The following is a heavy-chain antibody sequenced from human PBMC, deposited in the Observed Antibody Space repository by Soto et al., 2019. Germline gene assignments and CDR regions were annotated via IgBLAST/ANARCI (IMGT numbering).Heavy chain of an antibody. CDR2: RSSDGNNK. J-gene: IGHJ5*02. D-gene: IGHD4-17*01. CDR3: AKDLLTNTVTTCCA. Sequence: QVHLVASGGGAVQPGRSLRRSCAASGFTFDIHGMHWVRQAPGKGLEWVAVRSSDGNNKYYADAVKGRFTISRDNFNNIVHVQTSSPRAAATAVYYCAKDLLTNTVTTCCAWGQGTLVTVSS. V-gene: IGHV3-30*18. CDR1: GFTFDIHG.